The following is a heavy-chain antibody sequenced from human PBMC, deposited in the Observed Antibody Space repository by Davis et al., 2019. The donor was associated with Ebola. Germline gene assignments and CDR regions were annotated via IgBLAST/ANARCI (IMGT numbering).Heavy chain of an antibody. CDR3: ARDSGGYDYYMGYYMDV. CDR1: GFTFSSYA. J-gene: IGHJ6*03. Sequence: GESLKISCAASGFTFSSYAMSWVRQAPGKGLEWVSAISGSGGSTYYADSVKGRFTISRDNAKNSLYLQMNSLRDEDTAVYYCARDSGGYDYYMGYYMDVWGKGTTVTVSS. D-gene: IGHD5-12*01. V-gene: IGHV3-23*01. CDR2: ISGSGGST.